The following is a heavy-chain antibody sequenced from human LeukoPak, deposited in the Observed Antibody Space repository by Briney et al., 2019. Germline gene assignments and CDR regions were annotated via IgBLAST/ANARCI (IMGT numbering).Heavy chain of an antibody. Sequence: GESLKISCKGSAYSFGNYWISRVRQMPGKGLEWMGTIDPSDSYSNYRPSLQGHVTILADKSISTAYLQWSSLKASDTAIYYCASGITTSRYGFDIWGQGTMVSVSS. V-gene: IGHV5-10-1*01. CDR2: IDPSDSYS. D-gene: IGHD3-22*01. CDR1: AYSFGNYW. CDR3: ASGITTSRYGFDI. J-gene: IGHJ3*02.